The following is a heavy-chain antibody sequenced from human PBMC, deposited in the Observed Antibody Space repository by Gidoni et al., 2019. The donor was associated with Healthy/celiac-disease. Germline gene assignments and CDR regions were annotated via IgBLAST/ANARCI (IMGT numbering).Heavy chain of an antibody. V-gene: IGHV3-9*01. CDR1: GFTFADYA. CDR2: ISWNSGSR. D-gene: IGHD1-26*01. J-gene: IGHJ4*02. CDR3: AKDIKAASVGATGFDY. Sequence: EVQLVESGGGLVQPGRSLRLSCAASGFTFADYAMHWVLQAPGKGLEWVSGISWNSGSRGYADSVKGRVTISRDNAKNSLYLQMNSLRAEDTALYYCAKDIKAASVGATGFDYWGQGTLVTVSS.